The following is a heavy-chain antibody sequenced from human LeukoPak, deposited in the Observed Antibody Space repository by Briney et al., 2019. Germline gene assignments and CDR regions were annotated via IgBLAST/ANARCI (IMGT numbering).Heavy chain of an antibody. CDR2: IYYSGST. Sequence: SETLSLTCTVSGGSISSYYWSWIRQPPGKGLEWIGYIYYSGSTSYNPSLKSRVTISVDTSKNQFSLKLSSVTAADTAVYYCARDRCSSTSCYARWFDPWGQGTLVTVSS. CDR1: GGSISSYY. V-gene: IGHV4-59*01. D-gene: IGHD2-2*01. CDR3: ARDRCSSTSCYARWFDP. J-gene: IGHJ5*02.